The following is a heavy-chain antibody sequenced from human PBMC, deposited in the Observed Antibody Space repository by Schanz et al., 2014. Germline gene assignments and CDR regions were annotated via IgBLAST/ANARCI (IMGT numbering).Heavy chain of an antibody. CDR2: INPSGGST. CDR1: GYTFTSYY. D-gene: IGHD6-13*01. Sequence: QVQLVQSGAEVKKPGSSVKVSCKASGYTFTSYYMHWVRQAPGQGLEWMGIINPSGGSTSYAQKFQGRVTMTRDTSTSTVYMELSSLRSEDTAVYYCARDGEAAAGCDYWGHGTLVTVSS. J-gene: IGHJ4*01. CDR3: ARDGEAAAGCDY. V-gene: IGHV1-46*03.